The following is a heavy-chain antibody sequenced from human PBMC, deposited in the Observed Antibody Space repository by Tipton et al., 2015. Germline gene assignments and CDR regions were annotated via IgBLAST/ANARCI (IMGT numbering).Heavy chain of an antibody. Sequence: TLSLTCNVSGGSIRSYYWSWIRQPPGKGLEWIGEINHSGSTNYNPSLKSRVTISVDTSKNQFSLKLNSVTAADTAVYYCARGGAGYYYDSVGYLSWGQGTLVTVSS. J-gene: IGHJ5*02. D-gene: IGHD3-22*01. CDR1: GGSIRSYY. CDR3: ARGGAGYYYDSVGYLS. V-gene: IGHV4-34*01. CDR2: INHSGST.